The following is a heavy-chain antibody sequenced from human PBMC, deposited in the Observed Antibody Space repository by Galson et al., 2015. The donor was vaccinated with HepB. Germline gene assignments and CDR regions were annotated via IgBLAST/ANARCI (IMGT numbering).Heavy chain of an antibody. CDR2: ISPYNRDT. Sequence: SVKVSCKASGYTFSTFSITWVRQAPGQGLEWMGRISPYNRDTNYARKFQGRVTMTTDTSTSTAYMELRSLRSDDTAVYYCARGGFVVVVGGIQDNWLYPWGQGTLVTVSS. V-gene: IGHV1-18*01. J-gene: IGHJ5*02. CDR1: GYTFSTFS. CDR3: ARGGFVVVVGGIQDNWLYP. D-gene: IGHD2-15*01.